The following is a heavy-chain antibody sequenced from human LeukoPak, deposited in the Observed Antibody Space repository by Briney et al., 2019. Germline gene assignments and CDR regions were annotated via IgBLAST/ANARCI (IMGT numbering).Heavy chain of an antibody. CDR3: ARSRQWHYYYMDV. J-gene: IGHJ6*03. CDR1: AGSISNYY. CDR2: IYYSGST. D-gene: IGHD6-19*01. Sequence: SETLSLTCTVSAGSISNYYWSWIRQPPGKGLEWIGYIYYSGSTNYNPSLKSRVTISVDTSKNQFSLKLSSVTAADTAVYYCARSRQWHYYYMDVWGKGTTVTVSS. V-gene: IGHV4-59*01.